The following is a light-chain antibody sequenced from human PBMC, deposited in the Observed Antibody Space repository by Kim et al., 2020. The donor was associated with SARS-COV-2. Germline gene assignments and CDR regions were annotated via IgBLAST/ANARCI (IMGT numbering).Light chain of an antibody. V-gene: IGLV3-21*04. CDR3: QVWDSSSDHRRV. Sequence: PGKTARSTCGGNNIGSKSVHWYQQKPGQAPVLGIYYDSDRPSGIPERFSGSNSGNTATLTISRVEAGDEADYYCQVWDSSSDHRRVFGGGTQLTVL. CDR1: NIGSKS. J-gene: IGLJ3*02. CDR2: YDS.